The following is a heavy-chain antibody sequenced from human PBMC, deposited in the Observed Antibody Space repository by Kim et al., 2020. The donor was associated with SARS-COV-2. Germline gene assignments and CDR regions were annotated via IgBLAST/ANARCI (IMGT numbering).Heavy chain of an antibody. V-gene: IGHV4-34*01. CDR3: ARLCSSTSCFLAAFDI. D-gene: IGHD2-2*01. J-gene: IGHJ3*02. CDR1: GGSFSGYY. CDR2: INHSGST. Sequence: SETLSLTCAVYGGSFSGYYWSWIRQPPGKGLEWIGEINHSGSTNYNPSLKSRVTISVDTSKNQFSLKLSSVTAADTAVYYCARLCSSTSCFLAAFDIWGQGTMVTVSS.